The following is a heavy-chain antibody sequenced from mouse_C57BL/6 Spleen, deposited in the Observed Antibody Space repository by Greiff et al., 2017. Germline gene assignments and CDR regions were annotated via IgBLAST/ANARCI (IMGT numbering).Heavy chain of an antibody. CDR3: ARSPGAVYGNYGWFAY. Sequence: VQLQQPGAELVKPGASVKLSCKASGYTFTSYWMHWVKQRPGQGLEWIGMIHPNSGSTNYNEKFKSKATLTVDKSSSTAYMQLSSLTSEDSAVYYCARSPGAVYGNYGWFAYWGQGTLVTVSA. CDR2: IHPNSGST. V-gene: IGHV1-64*01. CDR1: GYTFTSYW. D-gene: IGHD2-1*01. J-gene: IGHJ3*01.